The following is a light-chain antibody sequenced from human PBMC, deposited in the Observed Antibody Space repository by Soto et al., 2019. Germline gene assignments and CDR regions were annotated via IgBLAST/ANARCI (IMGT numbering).Light chain of an antibody. Sequence: TVVTQSPGTLSVSLGERATLSCRASQSVSIHLAWYQQKPGQAPRLLIYDTSTRATGIPARFSGSGSGTEFTLTISSLQPDDFGTYYCQQYYSSRTFGQGTKVDI. CDR3: QQYYSSRT. CDR2: DTS. V-gene: IGKV3-15*01. J-gene: IGKJ1*01. CDR1: QSVSIH.